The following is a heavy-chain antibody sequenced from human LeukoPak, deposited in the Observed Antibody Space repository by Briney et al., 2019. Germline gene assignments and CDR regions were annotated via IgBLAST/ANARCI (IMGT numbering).Heavy chain of an antibody. CDR2: ISSGGTYV. CDR1: GFTFNTYS. J-gene: IGHJ4*02. D-gene: IGHD5-12*01. CDR3: ARDPGYSNSPYYLDY. V-gene: IGHV3-21*01. Sequence: GGSLRLSCVVSGFTFNTYSMNWVRQAPRKGLEWVSSISSGGTYVDYADSVKGRFTISRDNAKNSLYLQMNSLRAEDTAVFYCARDPGYSNSPYYLDYWGQGTLVTVSS.